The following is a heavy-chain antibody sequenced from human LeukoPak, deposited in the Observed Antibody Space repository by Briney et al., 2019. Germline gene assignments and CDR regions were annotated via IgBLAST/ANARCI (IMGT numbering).Heavy chain of an antibody. CDR2: ISSSGSTI. CDR3: AREPHPYYYGSWHREWFDP. J-gene: IGHJ5*02. V-gene: IGHV3-11*04. Sequence: PGGSLRLSCAASGFTFSDYYMSWVRQAPGKGLEWVSYISSSGSTIYYADSVKGRFTISRDNAENSLYLQMNSLRAEDTAVYYCAREPHPYYYGSWHREWFDPWGQGTLVTVSS. CDR1: GFTFSDYY. D-gene: IGHD3-10*01.